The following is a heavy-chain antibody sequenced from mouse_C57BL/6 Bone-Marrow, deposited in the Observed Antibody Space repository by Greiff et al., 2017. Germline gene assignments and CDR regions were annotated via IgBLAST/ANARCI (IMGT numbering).Heavy chain of an antibody. CDR1: GYTFTSYD. J-gene: IGHJ2*01. D-gene: IGHD2-4*01. CDR3: ARGYDYDGVDY. CDR2: IYPRDGST. V-gene: IGHV1-85*01. Sequence: VQLQQSGPELVKPGASVKLSCKASGYTFTSYDINWVKQRPGQGLEWIGWIYPRDGSTKYNEKFKGKATLTVDTTSSTAYMELHSLTSEDSAVNFCARGYDYDGVDYWGQGTTLTVSS.